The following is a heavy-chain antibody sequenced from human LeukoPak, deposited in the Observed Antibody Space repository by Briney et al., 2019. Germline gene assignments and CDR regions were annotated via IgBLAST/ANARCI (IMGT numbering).Heavy chain of an antibody. J-gene: IGHJ4*02. CDR2: TYYRSKWYN. CDR1: GDSVSSNSAA. CDR3: AREPRSGYSSGWTLRPFDY. Sequence: SQTLSLTCAISGDSVSSNSAAWNWIRQSPSRGLEWLGRTYYRSKWYNDYAVSVKSRITINPDTSKNQSSLQLNSVTPVDTAVYYCAREPRSGYSSGWTLRPFDYWGQGTLVTVSS. V-gene: IGHV6-1*01. D-gene: IGHD6-19*01.